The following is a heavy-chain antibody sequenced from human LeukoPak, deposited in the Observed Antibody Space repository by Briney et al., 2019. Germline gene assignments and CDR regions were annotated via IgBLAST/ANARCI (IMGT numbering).Heavy chain of an antibody. D-gene: IGHD5-24*01. CDR2: ISYDGSNK. CDR3: ARDGGWLQSDY. V-gene: IGHV3-30-3*01. Sequence: HPGRSLRLSCAASGFTFSSYAMHWVRQAPGKGLEWVAVISYDGSNKYYADSVKGRFTISRDNSKNTLYLQMNSLRAEDTAVYYCARDGGWLQSDYWGQGTLVTVSS. J-gene: IGHJ4*02. CDR1: GFTFSSYA.